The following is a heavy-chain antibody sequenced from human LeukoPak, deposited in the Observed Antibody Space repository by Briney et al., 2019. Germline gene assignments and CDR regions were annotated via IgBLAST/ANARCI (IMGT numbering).Heavy chain of an antibody. J-gene: IGHJ5*02. CDR1: GYTFTGYY. Sequence: GASVKVSCKASGYTFTGYYMHWVRQAPGQGLEWMGWINPNSGGTNYAQKFQGRVTMTRDTSISTAYMELSRLRSDDTAVYYCARLYCSGGSCYQNWFDPWGQGTLVTVSS. CDR3: ARLYCSGGSCYQNWFDP. D-gene: IGHD2-15*01. V-gene: IGHV1-2*02. CDR2: INPNSGGT.